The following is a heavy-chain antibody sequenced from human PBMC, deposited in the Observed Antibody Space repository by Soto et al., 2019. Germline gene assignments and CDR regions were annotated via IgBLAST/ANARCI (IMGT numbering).Heavy chain of an antibody. CDR3: ARDFQQLVLRGWFDP. CDR1: GGTFSSYA. CDR2: IIPIFGTA. J-gene: IGHJ5*02. V-gene: IGHV1-69*01. Sequence: QVQLVQSGAEVKKPGSSVKVSCKASGGTFSSYAISWVRQAPGQGLEWMGGIIPIFGTANYAQKFQGRVTITADESTSADYMDLSSLRAEDTAVYYCARDFQQLVLRGWFDPWGQGTLVTVSS. D-gene: IGHD6-13*01.